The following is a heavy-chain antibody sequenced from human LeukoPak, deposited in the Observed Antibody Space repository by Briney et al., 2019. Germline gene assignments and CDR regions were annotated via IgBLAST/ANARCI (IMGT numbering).Heavy chain of an antibody. CDR1: GYTLTELS. CDR2: FDPEDGET. J-gene: IGHJ4*02. D-gene: IGHD2-2*01. CDR3: ATSGEYLYYFDY. V-gene: IGHV1-24*01. Sequence: ASVTVSCKVSGYTLTELSMHWVRQAPGKGLEWMGGFDPEDGETIYAQKFQGRVTMTEDRSTDTAYMELSSLRSEDTAVYYCATSGEYLYYFDYWGQGTLVTVSS.